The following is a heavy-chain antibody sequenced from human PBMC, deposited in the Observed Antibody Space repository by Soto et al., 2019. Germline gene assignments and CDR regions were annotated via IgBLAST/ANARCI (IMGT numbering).Heavy chain of an antibody. CDR2: IYHSGST. J-gene: IGHJ4*02. V-gene: IGHV4-4*02. D-gene: IGHD3-22*01. CDR1: GGSISSGNW. CDR3: ARGSPRPIVGFDY. Sequence: SETLSLTCAVSGGSISSGNWWSWVRQPPGKGLEWIGEIYHSGSTNYNPSLKSRVTISVDKPKNQFSLKLSSVTAADTAVYYCARGSPRPIVGFDYWGQGTRVTVCS.